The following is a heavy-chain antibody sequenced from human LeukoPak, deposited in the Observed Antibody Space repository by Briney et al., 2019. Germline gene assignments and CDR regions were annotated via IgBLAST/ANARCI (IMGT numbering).Heavy chain of an antibody. CDR2: INAGNGNT. D-gene: IGHD3-22*01. CDR3: ARDIYYYDSSGSDDWGPNDF. V-gene: IGHV1-3*01. Sequence: GASVKVSCKASGYTFTSYAMHWVRQAPGQRLEWMGWINAGNGNTKYSQKFQGRVTMTRDTSTSTVYMELSSLRSEDTAVYYCARDIYYYDSSGSDDWGPNDFWGQGTLVTVSS. J-gene: IGHJ4*02. CDR1: GYTFTSYA.